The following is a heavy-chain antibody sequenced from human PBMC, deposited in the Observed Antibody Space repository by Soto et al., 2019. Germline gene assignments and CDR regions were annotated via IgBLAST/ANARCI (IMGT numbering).Heavy chain of an antibody. Sequence: QVQLQESGPGLVKPSETLSLTCTVSGGSISSYYWSCIRQPPGKGLEWIGYIYYSGSTNYNPSLKSRVTISVDTSKNQFSLKLSSVTAADTAVYYCARVDDYAFDYWGQGTLVTASS. J-gene: IGHJ4*02. CDR1: GGSISSYY. CDR3: ARVDDYAFDY. CDR2: IYYSGST. V-gene: IGHV4-59*01. D-gene: IGHD4-17*01.